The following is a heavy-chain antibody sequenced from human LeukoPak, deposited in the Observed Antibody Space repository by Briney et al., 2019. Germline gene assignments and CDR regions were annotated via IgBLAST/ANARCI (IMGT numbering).Heavy chain of an antibody. CDR2: IYYSGST. V-gene: IGHV4-39*07. D-gene: IGHD3-22*01. CDR3: AREVLYDSSGYKDY. Sequence: SESMTLTWTESGGSVSSVGYYWGWIRQPQGKGLEWIGSIYYSGSTYYNPSLKSRVTISVDTSKNQFSLKLSSVTAADTAVYYCAREVLYDSSGYKDYWGQGTLVTVSS. CDR1: GGSVSSVGYY. J-gene: IGHJ4*02.